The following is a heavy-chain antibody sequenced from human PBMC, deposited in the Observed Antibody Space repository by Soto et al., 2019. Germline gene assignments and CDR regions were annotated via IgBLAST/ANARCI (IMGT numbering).Heavy chain of an antibody. CDR2: ISSSGGST. Sequence: EVQLLESGGGLVQPGGSLRLSCGASGFSFSSYAMSWVRQAPGKGLEWVSGISSSGGSTYYADSVKGRFTISRDNAKNTLYMQMISLRAEDTAVYSCAKQLMVRGVVLLFDYWGQGTLVTVSS. J-gene: IGHJ4*02. D-gene: IGHD3-10*01. V-gene: IGHV3-23*01. CDR1: GFSFSSYA. CDR3: AKQLMVRGVVLLFDY.